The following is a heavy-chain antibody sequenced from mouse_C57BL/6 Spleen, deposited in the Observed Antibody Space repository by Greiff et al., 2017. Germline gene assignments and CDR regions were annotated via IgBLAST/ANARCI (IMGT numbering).Heavy chain of an antibody. CDR2: ISSGGDYI. Sequence: EVKLVESGEGLVKPGASLKLSCAASGFTFSSYAMSWVRQTPEKRLEWVAYISSGGDYIYYADTVKGRFTISRDNARNTLYLQMSSLKSEDTAMYYCTRENYYDRYFDVWGTGTTVTVSS. J-gene: IGHJ1*03. CDR3: TRENYYDRYFDV. CDR1: GFTFSSYA. V-gene: IGHV5-9-1*02. D-gene: IGHD2-4*01.